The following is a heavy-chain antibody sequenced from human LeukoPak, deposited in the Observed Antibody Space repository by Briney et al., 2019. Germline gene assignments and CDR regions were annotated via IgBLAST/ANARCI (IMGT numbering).Heavy chain of an antibody. V-gene: IGHV3-15*01. CDR3: AIDEPNYAPYDFDY. D-gene: IGHD4/OR15-4a*01. J-gene: IGHJ4*02. CDR1: RFTFSNAW. CDR2: IKSKADGETT. Sequence: GGSLRLSCAASRFTFSNAWMNWVRQAPGKGLEWVGRIKSKADGETTDYAAPVKGRFTISRDDSNNMVYLQMNSLKIEDTAVYYCAIDEPNYAPYDFDYWGQGTLVTVSS.